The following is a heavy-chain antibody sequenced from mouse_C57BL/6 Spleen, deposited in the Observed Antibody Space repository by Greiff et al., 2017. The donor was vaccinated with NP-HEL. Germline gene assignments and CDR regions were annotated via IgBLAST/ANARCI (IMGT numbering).Heavy chain of an antibody. CDR2: IDPENGDT. D-gene: IGHD2-4*01. CDR1: GFNIKDDY. CDR3: TSHYDYDVMDY. Sequence: EVQLQQSGAELVRPGASVKLSCTASGFNIKDDYMHWVKQRPEQGLEWIGWIDPENGDTEYASQFQGKATITADTSSNTAYLQLSSLTSEDTAVYYCTSHYDYDVMDYWGQGTSVTVSS. J-gene: IGHJ4*01. V-gene: IGHV14-4*01.